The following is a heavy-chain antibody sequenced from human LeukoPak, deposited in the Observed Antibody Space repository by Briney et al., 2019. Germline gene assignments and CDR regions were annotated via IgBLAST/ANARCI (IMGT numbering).Heavy chain of an antibody. CDR3: AELGITMIGGV. V-gene: IGHV3-48*03. CDR2: TSSSGSTI. D-gene: IGHD3-10*02. J-gene: IGHJ6*04. Sequence: GGSLRLSCAASGFTFSGSAMHWVRQAPGKGLEWVSYTSSSGSTIYYADSVKGRFTISRDNAKNSLYLQMNSLRAEDTAVYYCAELGITMIGGVWGKGTTVTISS. CDR1: GFTFSGSA.